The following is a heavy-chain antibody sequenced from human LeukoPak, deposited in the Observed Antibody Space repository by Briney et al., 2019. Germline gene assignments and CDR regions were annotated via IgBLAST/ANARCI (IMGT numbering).Heavy chain of an antibody. D-gene: IGHD6-13*01. V-gene: IGHV3-23*01. CDR2: ISGSGGST. Sequence: PGGSLRLSCAAYGFTFSSYAMSWVRQAPGKGLEWVSAISGSGGSTYYADSVKGRFTISRDNSKNTLYLQMNSLRAEDTAVYYCAKDSPESIAAAGTSDYWGQGTLVTVSS. CDR1: GFTFSSYA. CDR3: AKDSPESIAAAGTSDY. J-gene: IGHJ4*02.